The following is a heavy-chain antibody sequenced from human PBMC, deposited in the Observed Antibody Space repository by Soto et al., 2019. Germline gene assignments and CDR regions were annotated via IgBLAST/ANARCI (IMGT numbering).Heavy chain of an antibody. J-gene: IGHJ4*02. V-gene: IGHV1-69*01. CDR1: GGTFSNYP. Sequence: QVQLVQSGAEVKKPGSSVKVSCKASGGTFSNYPISWVRQAPGQGLEWTGAIIPIFATTNYAQKFQGRVTITADESASTAYMELSGLTSADTTLYYCARPRTVATTKGYDYWGQGTLVTVSS. CDR3: ARPRTVATTKGYDY. D-gene: IGHD1-1*01. CDR2: IIPIFATT.